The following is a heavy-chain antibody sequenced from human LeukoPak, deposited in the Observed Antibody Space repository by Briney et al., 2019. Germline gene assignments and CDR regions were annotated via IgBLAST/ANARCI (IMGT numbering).Heavy chain of an antibody. CDR2: INQDGSEK. CDR1: RFTISNYW. J-gene: IGHJ3*01. CDR3: ARGFDGANAFDL. V-gene: IGHV3-7*01. Sequence: GGSLGLSCVASRFTISNYWMNWVRQAPGKGLELVANINQDGSEKYHVDSVKGRFTISRDNAKNSVYLQMNSLRAEDTAVYYCARGFDGANAFDLWGQGTLVTVSS.